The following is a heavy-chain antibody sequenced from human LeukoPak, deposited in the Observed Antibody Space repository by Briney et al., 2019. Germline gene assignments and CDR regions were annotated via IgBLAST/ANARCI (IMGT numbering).Heavy chain of an antibody. CDR3: ARVRTTVTTFLAKNWFDP. V-gene: IGHV1-69*13. J-gene: IGHJ5*02. D-gene: IGHD4-17*01. CDR1: GYTFTNYM. Sequence: ASVKVSCKASGYTFTNYMIHWVRQAPGQGLEWMGGLIPIFGTANYAQKFQGRVTITADESTSTAYMELSSLRSEDTAVYYCARVRTTVTTFLAKNWFDPWGQGTLVTVSS. CDR2: LIPIFGTA.